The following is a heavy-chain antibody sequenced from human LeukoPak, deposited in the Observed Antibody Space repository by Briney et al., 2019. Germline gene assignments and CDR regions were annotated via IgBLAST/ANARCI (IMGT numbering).Heavy chain of an antibody. CDR1: GFTVSIYG. D-gene: IGHD3-10*02. CDR2: ISSSGSTI. Sequence: PGRSLRLSCAASGFTVSIYGINWVRQARGKGLEWVSYISSSGSTIYYADSVTGRLTISRDNAKNSLYLEMNSLRAEATAVYYCAELGINIFGGVWGKGTTVTISS. CDR3: AELGINIFGGV. V-gene: IGHV3-48*03. J-gene: IGHJ6*04.